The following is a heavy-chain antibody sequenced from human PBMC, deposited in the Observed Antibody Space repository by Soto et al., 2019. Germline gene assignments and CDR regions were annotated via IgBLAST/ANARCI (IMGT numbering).Heavy chain of an antibody. CDR3: AKGEWRLGFDY. J-gene: IGHJ4*02. CDR2: ISYDGSNK. Sequence: PGGSLRLSCAASGFTFSSYGMHWVRQAPGKGLEWVAVISYDGSNKYYADSVKGRFTISRDNSKNTLYLQMNSLRAEDTAVYYCAKGEWRLGFDYWGQGTLVTVSS. V-gene: IGHV3-30*18. CDR1: GFTFSSYG. D-gene: IGHD6-25*01.